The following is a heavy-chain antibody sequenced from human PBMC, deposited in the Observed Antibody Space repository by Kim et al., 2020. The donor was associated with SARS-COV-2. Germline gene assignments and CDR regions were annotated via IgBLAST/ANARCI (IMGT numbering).Heavy chain of an antibody. CDR3: ATEYSSSSAFDY. CDR2: IWNDGSNK. Sequence: GGSLRLSCAVSGFTFSTYGMHWVRQAPGKGLEWVAMIWNDGSNKYYADSMKGRFTISRDNSKNTLYLQMTSLRAEDTAVYYCATEYSSSSAFDYWGQGTLVTVSS. D-gene: IGHD6-6*01. CDR1: GFTFSTYG. V-gene: IGHV3-33*01. J-gene: IGHJ4*02.